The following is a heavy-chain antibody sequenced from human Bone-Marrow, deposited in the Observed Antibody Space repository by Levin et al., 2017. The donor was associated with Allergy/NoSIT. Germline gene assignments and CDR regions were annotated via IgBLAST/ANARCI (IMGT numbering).Heavy chain of an antibody. D-gene: IGHD4/OR15-4a*01. Sequence: GGSLRLSCVASGFMFKDYPMGWVRQAPGKGLEWVSLISGNGNHTYYSDVVEGRFTISRNISQNTLFLDMRGLRVDAAAHYFCIKARYGCYHFDFWSQGSLLAVSS. CDR3: IKARYGCYHFDF. V-gene: IGHV3-23*01. CDR2: ISGNGNHT. J-gene: IGHJ4*02. CDR1: GFMFKDYP.